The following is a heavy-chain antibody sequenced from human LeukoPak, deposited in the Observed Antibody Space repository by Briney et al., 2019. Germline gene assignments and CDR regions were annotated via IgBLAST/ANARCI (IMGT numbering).Heavy chain of an antibody. CDR3: AKPRAVGVNAFFDY. CDR1: GFTFSSYG. CDR2: ITGSGGST. Sequence: GGSLRLSCAASGFTFSSYGMSWVRQAPGKGLEWVSGITGSGGSTYYADSVKGRFTISRDNSKNTLYLQMNSLRAEDTAVYYCAKPRAVGVNAFFDYWGQGTLVTVSS. J-gene: IGHJ4*02. V-gene: IGHV3-23*01.